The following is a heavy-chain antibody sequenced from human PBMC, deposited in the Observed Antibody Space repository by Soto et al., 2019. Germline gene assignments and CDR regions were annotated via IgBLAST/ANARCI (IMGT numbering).Heavy chain of an antibody. J-gene: IGHJ6*02. CDR3: AREDFWSGYSAEDLGYTSPYGMDV. CDR2: ISSSSSYI. V-gene: IGHV3-21*01. Sequence: PGGSMRVSCTASGFTISSYIMNWVSKTTGKGLEWVSSISSSSSYIYYADSVKGRFTISRDNAKNSLYLQMNSLRAEDTAVYYCAREDFWSGYSAEDLGYTSPYGMDVWGQGTTVTVSS. D-gene: IGHD3-3*01. CDR1: GFTISSYI.